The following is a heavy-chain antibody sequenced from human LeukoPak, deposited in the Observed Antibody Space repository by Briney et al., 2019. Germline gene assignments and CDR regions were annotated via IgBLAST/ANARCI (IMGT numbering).Heavy chain of an antibody. CDR3: ARESLSGPYGDSRSMDV. J-gene: IGHJ6*02. D-gene: IGHD4-17*01. CDR1: GGSISSSNW. Sequence: PSETLSLTCAVSGGSISSSNWWSWVRQPPGKGLEWIGEIYHSGSTNYNPSLKSRVTISVDKSKNQFSLKLSSVTAADTAVYYCARESLSGPYGDSRSMDVWGQGTTVTVSS. V-gene: IGHV4-4*02. CDR2: IYHSGST.